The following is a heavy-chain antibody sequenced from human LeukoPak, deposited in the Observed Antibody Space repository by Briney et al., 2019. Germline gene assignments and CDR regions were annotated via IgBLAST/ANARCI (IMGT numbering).Heavy chain of an antibody. CDR3: ARTLWFGELTVDY. CDR2: MNPNSGNT. V-gene: IGHV1-8*01. CDR1: GYTFTSYD. Sequence: ASVKVSCKASGYTFTSYDINWVRQATGQGLEWMGWMNPNSGNTGYAQKFQGRVTMTRNTSISTAYMELSSLRPEDTAVYYCARTLWFGELTVDYWGQGTLVTVSS. J-gene: IGHJ4*02. D-gene: IGHD3-10*01.